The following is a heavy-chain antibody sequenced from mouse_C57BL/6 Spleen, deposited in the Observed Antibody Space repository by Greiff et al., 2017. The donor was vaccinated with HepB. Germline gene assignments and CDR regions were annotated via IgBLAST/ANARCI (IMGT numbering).Heavy chain of an antibody. D-gene: IGHD1-1*01. V-gene: IGHV1-19*01. Sequence: EVQLQQSGPVLVKPGASVKMSCKASGYTFTDYYMNWVKQSHGKSLEWIGVINPYNGGTSYNQKFKGKATLTVDKSSSTAYMELNSLTSEDSAVYYCARRGGSSYEWYFDVWGTGTTVTVSS. CDR2: INPYNGGT. J-gene: IGHJ1*03. CDR3: ARRGGSSYEWYFDV. CDR1: GYTFTDYY.